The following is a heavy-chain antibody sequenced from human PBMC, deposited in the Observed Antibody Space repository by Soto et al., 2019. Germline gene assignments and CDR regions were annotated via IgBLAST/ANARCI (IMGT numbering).Heavy chain of an antibody. CDR3: ARSRSGAVPDSFGY. J-gene: IGHJ4*02. D-gene: IGHD3-3*01. Sequence: QVQLVESGGRVVQPGRSLRLSCAASGFMFSRYAIHWVRQAPGKGLEWVAVISKDGSVKYYADSVRGRFTISRDKSKNTVYLEMNSMRDEDTAVFYCARSRSGAVPDSFGYWGQGTLVTVSS. CDR2: ISKDGSVK. CDR1: GFMFSRYA. V-gene: IGHV3-30-3*01.